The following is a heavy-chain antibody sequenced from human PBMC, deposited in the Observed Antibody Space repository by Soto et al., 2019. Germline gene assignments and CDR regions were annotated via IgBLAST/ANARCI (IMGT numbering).Heavy chain of an antibody. D-gene: IGHD1-26*01. Sequence: SETLSLTFALCRHSIISTRCHWTSIRQPPGKGLEWIASIKYSGTTFYNPSLKSRVTLSVDTSKNQFALKLSSVTAAETAVYYCARHGITGSYYDAFNIWGQGTMVT. J-gene: IGHJ3*02. CDR1: RHSIISTRCH. V-gene: IGHV4-39*01. CDR3: ARHGITGSYYDAFNI. CDR2: IKYSGTT.